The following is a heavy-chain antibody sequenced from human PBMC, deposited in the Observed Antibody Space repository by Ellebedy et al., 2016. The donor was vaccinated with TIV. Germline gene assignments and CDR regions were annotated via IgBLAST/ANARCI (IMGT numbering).Heavy chain of an antibody. V-gene: IGHV3-33*01. Sequence: GESLKISXAASGFSFSDYGMHWVRQAPGKGLEWVAMIWFDGTNRYYADSVKGRFTISRDNSKNTLYVQMDSLRSEDTAVYYCARAPRGQYYFDYWGQGTLVTVSS. J-gene: IGHJ4*02. CDR3: ARAPRGQYYFDY. CDR2: IWFDGTNR. CDR1: GFSFSDYG. D-gene: IGHD5-12*01.